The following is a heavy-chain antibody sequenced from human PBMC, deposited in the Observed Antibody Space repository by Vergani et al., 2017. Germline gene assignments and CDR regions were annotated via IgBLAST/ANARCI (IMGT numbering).Heavy chain of an antibody. D-gene: IGHD3-22*01. Sequence: QVQLVQSGAEVKKPGSSVKVSCKASGGTFSSYAISWLRQAPGQGLEWMGRIITIFGTANYAQKFQGRVTLTADESTSTAYMELSSLRSEDTAVYYCATDFKLSYYDSSGSYPTSLNAFAIWNRGRMVTVSS. CDR2: IITIFGTA. V-gene: IGHV1-69*18. CDR1: GGTFSSYA. CDR3: ATDFKLSYYDSSGSYPTSLNAFAI. J-gene: IGHJ3*02.